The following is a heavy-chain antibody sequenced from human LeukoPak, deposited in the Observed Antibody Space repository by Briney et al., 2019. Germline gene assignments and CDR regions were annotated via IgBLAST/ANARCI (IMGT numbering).Heavy chain of an antibody. CDR1: GFTFDDYA. D-gene: IGHD6-13*01. V-gene: IGHV3-9*01. Sequence: PGRSLRLSCAASGFTFDDYAMHWVRQAPGKGLEWVSGISWNSGSIGYADSVKGRFTISRDNAKNSLYLQMNSLRAEDTALYYCAREMDSSSWYFTDYYYYYGMDVWGQGTTVTVSS. J-gene: IGHJ6*02. CDR3: AREMDSSSWYFTDYYYYYGMDV. CDR2: ISWNSGSI.